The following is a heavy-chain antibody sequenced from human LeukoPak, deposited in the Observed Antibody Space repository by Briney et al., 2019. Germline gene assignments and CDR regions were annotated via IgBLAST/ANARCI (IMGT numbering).Heavy chain of an antibody. D-gene: IGHD3-3*01. Sequence: ASVKVSCKASGYTFTSYDINWVRQATGQGLEWMGWMNPNSGNTGYAQKFQGRVTMTRNTSISTAYMELSSLRSEDTAVYYCARGRRITIFGEQRFDPWGQGTLVTVSS. V-gene: IGHV1-8*01. CDR3: ARGRRITIFGEQRFDP. J-gene: IGHJ5*02. CDR2: MNPNSGNT. CDR1: GYTFTSYD.